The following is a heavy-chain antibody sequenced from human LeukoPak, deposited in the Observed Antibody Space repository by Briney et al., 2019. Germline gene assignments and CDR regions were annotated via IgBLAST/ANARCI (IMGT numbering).Heavy chain of an antibody. CDR3: ASSTHSSWGQYYYGLDV. CDR2: VSYSGST. Sequence: SETLSLTCTVSGASISNYYWTWIRQPPGRGLEWLGYVSYSGSTNYYNPSLKSRLTISVDTSKNQVPLKLSSLTAADTAVYYCASSTHSSWGQYYYGLDVWGQGTTVTVSS. D-gene: IGHD6-13*01. V-gene: IGHV4-59*08. CDR1: GASISNYY. J-gene: IGHJ6*02.